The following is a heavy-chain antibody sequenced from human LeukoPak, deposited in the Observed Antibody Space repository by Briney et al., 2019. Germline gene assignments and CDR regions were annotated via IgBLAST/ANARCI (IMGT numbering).Heavy chain of an antibody. CDR2: INNEDSRT. CDR1: GFTFSSYG. Sequence: GGSLRLSCAASGFTFSSYGMHWVRQAPGKGLVWVSRINNEDSRTGYADSVKGRFTISRDNAKNTLYLQMSSLRAEDTAVYYCAREFRKSVGWYFDLWGRGTLVTVSS. CDR3: AREFRKSVGWYFDL. V-gene: IGHV3-74*01. J-gene: IGHJ2*01.